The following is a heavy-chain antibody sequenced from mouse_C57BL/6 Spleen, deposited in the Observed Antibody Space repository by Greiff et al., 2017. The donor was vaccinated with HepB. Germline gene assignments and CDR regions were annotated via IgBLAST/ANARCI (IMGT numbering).Heavy chain of an antibody. CDR1: GYSFSSSW. J-gene: IGHJ4*01. V-gene: IGHV1-82*01. D-gene: IGHD2-1*01. Sequence: QVQLQQSGPELVKPGASVKISCKASGYSFSSSWMNWVKQRPGKGLEWIGRIYPGDGDTNYNGKFKGKATLTADKSSSTAYMQLSSLTSEDSAVYCCAGGNYDAIDYWGQGTSVTVSS. CDR3: AGGNYDAIDY. CDR2: IYPGDGDT.